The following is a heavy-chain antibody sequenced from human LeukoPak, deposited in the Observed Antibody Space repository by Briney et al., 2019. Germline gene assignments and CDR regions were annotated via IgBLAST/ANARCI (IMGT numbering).Heavy chain of an antibody. CDR2: ISSSSSYI. CDR1: GFTFSSYS. D-gene: IGHD4-23*01. V-gene: IGHV3-21*01. CDR3: ARGENSGNGY. J-gene: IGHJ4*02. Sequence: PGGSLRLSCAASGFTFSSYSMNWLRQAPGKGLEWVSSISSSSSYIYYADSVKGRFTISRDNAKNSLYLQMNSLRAEDTAVYYCARGENSGNGYWGQGTLVTVSS.